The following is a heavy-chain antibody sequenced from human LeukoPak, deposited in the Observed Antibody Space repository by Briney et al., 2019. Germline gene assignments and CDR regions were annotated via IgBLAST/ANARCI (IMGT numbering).Heavy chain of an antibody. CDR1: GFTFSSYS. CDR3: ARDRYGDTDY. J-gene: IGHJ4*02. CDR2: ISSSSSYI. D-gene: IGHD4-17*01. V-gene: IGHV3-21*01. Sequence: GGSLRLPRAASGFTFSSYSMNWVRQAPGKGLEWVSSISSSSSYIYYADSVKGRFTISRDNAKNSLYLQMNSLRAEDTAVYYCARDRYGDTDYWGQGTLVTVSS.